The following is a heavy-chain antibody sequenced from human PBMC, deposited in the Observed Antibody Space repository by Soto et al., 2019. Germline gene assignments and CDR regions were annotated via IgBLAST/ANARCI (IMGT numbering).Heavy chain of an antibody. CDR3: AIEAPYYDILTGEYYGMDC. V-gene: IGHV4-38-2*02. D-gene: IGHD3-9*01. Sequence: LAIHSLTCSVSGYSLSSGYYWRWLRTTPVKGLQWIGSIYHSVNTYYNPPLKSRVTISVDTSENQFSLKPSSVTAADTAVYYCAIEAPYYDILTGEYYGMDCWGQGTTVTVSS. J-gene: IGHJ6*02. CDR2: IYHSVNT. CDR1: GYSLSSGYY.